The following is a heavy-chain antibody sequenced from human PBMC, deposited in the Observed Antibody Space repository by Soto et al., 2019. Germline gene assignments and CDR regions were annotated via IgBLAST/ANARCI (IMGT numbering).Heavy chain of an antibody. D-gene: IGHD5-18*01. V-gene: IGHV4-39*01. Sequence: QLQLQESGPGLVKPSETLSLTCTVSSGSISSTIYSWDWIRQPPGKGLEWIGSIFYSGSTYYNPSLQSRVTTTRDPSNDQVAPAPTPVTAPDTAGVYFAGPWRGVTCPWFRPRGQGTLVTVSS. J-gene: IGHJ5*02. CDR3: AGPWRGVTCPWFRP. CDR2: IFYSGST. CDR1: SGSISSTIYS.